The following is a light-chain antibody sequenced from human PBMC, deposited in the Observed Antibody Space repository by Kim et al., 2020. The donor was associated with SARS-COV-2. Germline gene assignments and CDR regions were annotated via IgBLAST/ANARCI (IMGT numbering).Light chain of an antibody. Sequence: GQKGTISCSGRSSNIGNNYVSWYQQLPGTAPKVLIYDNNIRPSGIPDRFSGYKSGTSATLDITGLQTGDEADYYCGTWDSSLSAGVFGGGTQLTVL. CDR3: GTWDSSLSAGV. CDR1: SSNIGNNY. CDR2: DNN. J-gene: IGLJ3*02. V-gene: IGLV1-51*01.